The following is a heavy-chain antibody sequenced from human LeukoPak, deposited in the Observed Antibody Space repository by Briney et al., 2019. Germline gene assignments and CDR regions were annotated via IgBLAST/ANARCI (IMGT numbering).Heavy chain of an antibody. J-gene: IGHJ6*03. CDR1: GFTFDEYA. CDR3: AKDHTGTNDYYYMDV. V-gene: IGHV3-9*01. CDR2: INWDSGFK. D-gene: IGHD1/OR15-1a*01. Sequence: SLRLSCAASGFTFDEYAMHWVRQAPGKGLEWVSGINWDSGFKGYADSVKGRFTISRDNAKNSLFLQMNSLRTEDTALYYCAKDHTGTNDYYYMDVWGTGTTVTVSS.